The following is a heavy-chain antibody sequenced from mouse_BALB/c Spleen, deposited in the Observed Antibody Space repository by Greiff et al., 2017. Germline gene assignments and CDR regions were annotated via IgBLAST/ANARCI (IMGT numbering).Heavy chain of an antibody. Sequence: EVQLVESGAELVKPGASVKLSCTASGFNFKDSYMHWVKQRPEQGLEWIGRIDPANGNTKYDPKFQGKATITADTSSNTAYLQLSSLTSEDTAVYYCARGGGNYYAMDYWGQGTSVTVSS. D-gene: IGHD2-1*01. V-gene: IGHV14-3*02. CDR2: IDPANGNT. J-gene: IGHJ4*01. CDR1: GFNFKDSY. CDR3: ARGGGNYYAMDY.